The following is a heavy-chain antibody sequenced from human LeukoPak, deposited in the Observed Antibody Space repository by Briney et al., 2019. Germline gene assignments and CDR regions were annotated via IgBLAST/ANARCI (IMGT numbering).Heavy chain of an antibody. CDR3: GRKAGDCGCCSCYSIDY. CDR2: IIPIFGTA. V-gene: IGHV1-69*05. CDR1: GGSFSSEA. Sequence: GASVKVSCKAFGGSFSSEAISWVRQAPGQGLEWMGGIIPIFGTANYAQKFQGRVTITTDESTSTAYMEVSSLRSEDTAVYYCGRKAGDCGCCSCYSIDYWGQGTLVTVSS. J-gene: IGHJ4*02. D-gene: IGHD2-15*01.